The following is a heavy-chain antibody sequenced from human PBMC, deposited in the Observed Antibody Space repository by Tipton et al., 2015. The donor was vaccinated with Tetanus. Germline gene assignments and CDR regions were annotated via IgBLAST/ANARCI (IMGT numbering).Heavy chain of an antibody. CDR2: IRTKTNSYAT. CDR1: GFSFGGSA. D-gene: IGHD3-3*01. Sequence: SLRLSCAASGFSFGGSAIHWVRQASGKGLEWVGRIRTKTNSYATEYAASVKGRFTIARDDSKTTAYLHMNSLTIEDAAVYYCAIGCDLWSYTPPFWGRGTQVTVSS. J-gene: IGHJ4*02. V-gene: IGHV3-73*01. CDR3: AIGCDLWSYTPPF.